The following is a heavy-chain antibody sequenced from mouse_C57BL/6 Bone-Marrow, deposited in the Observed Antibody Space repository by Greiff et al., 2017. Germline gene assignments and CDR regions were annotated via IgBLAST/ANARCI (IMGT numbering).Heavy chain of an antibody. Sequence: QVQLQQPGTELVKPGASVKLSCKASGYTFTSYWMHWVKQRPGQGLEWIGNINPSNGGNNYNEKLKSKATLTVDKSSSTAYMQLSGRTSDDSAVYSYARYYYLDYWGQGTTLTVSS. CDR3: ARYYYLDY. V-gene: IGHV1-53*01. CDR1: GYTFTSYW. CDR2: INPSNGGN. J-gene: IGHJ2*01.